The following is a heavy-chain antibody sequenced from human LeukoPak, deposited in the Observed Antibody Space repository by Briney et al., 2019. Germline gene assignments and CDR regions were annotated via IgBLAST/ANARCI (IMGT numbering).Heavy chain of an antibody. CDR3: ARGMAYYYDSSGSNWSDP. Sequence: SETLSLTCAVYGGSFSGYYWSWIRQPPGKGLEWIGEINHSGSTNYNPSLKSRVTMSVDTSKNQFSLKLSSVTAADTAVYYCARGMAYYYDSSGSNWSDPWGQGALVTVSS. CDR2: INHSGST. V-gene: IGHV4-34*01. D-gene: IGHD3-22*01. J-gene: IGHJ5*02. CDR1: GGSFSGYY.